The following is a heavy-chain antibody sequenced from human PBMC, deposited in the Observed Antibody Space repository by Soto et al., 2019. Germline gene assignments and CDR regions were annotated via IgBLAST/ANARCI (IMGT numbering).Heavy chain of an antibody. Sequence: PGGSLRLSCAASGFTFSSYSMNWVRQAPGKGLEWVSSISSSSSYIYYADSVKGRFTISRDNAKNSLYLQMNSLRAEDTAVYYCATLNADFWSGYIDYWGQGTLVTVSS. J-gene: IGHJ4*02. CDR3: ATLNADFWSGYIDY. CDR1: GFTFSSYS. CDR2: ISSSSSYI. D-gene: IGHD3-3*01. V-gene: IGHV3-21*01.